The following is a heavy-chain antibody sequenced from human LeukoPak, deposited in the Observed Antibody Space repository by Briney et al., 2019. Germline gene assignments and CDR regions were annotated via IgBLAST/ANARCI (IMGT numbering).Heavy chain of an antibody. CDR1: GFTFSDYY. Sequence: GGSLRLSCAASGFTFSDYYMSWIRQAPGKGLEWVSYISSSGSAIHYADSVKGRFTISRDNAKNSLYLQMNSLRAEDTAVYYCAKQTLEWLSQFDYWGQGTLVTVSS. D-gene: IGHD3-3*01. J-gene: IGHJ4*02. CDR2: ISSSGSAI. V-gene: IGHV3-11*04. CDR3: AKQTLEWLSQFDY.